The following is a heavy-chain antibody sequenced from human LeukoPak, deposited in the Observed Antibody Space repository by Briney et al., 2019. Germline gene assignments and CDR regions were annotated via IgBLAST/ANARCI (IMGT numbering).Heavy chain of an antibody. Sequence: PGGSLRLSCAASGFTFSDYYMSWIRQAPGKGLEWVSYISSSGSTIYYADSVKGRFTISRDNAKNSLYLQMNSLRAEDTAVYYCARDSRYGSGSYLAFDIWGQGTMVTVSS. CDR3: ARDSRYGSGSYLAFDI. V-gene: IGHV3-11*04. D-gene: IGHD3-10*01. J-gene: IGHJ3*02. CDR1: GFTFSDYY. CDR2: ISSSGSTI.